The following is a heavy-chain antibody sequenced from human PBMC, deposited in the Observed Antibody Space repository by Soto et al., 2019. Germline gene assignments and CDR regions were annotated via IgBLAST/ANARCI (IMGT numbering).Heavy chain of an antibody. D-gene: IGHD4-17*01. V-gene: IGHV1-18*01. CDR2: ISAYNGNT. CDR3: ARAGYGDSENWFDP. J-gene: IGHJ5*02. Sequence: ASVKVSCKASGYTFTSYGIGWVRQAPGQGLEWMGWISAYNGNTNYAQKLQGRVTMTTDTSTSTAYMELRSLRSDDTAVYYCARAGYGDSENWFDPWGQGTLVTVSS. CDR1: GYTFTSYG.